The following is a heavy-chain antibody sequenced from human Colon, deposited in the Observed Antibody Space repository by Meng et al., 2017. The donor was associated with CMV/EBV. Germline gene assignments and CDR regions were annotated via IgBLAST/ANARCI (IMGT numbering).Heavy chain of an antibody. Sequence: GESLKISCKGSGYSFTSYWIGWVRQMPGKGLEWMGIIYPGDSDTRYSPSFQGQVTISADNSITTAYLQWSRLKASDTAMYYCARAAYYDILTGYYSDDFYGMDVWGQGTTVTVSS. D-gene: IGHD3-9*01. CDR3: ARAAYYDILTGYYSDDFYGMDV. CDR1: GYSFTSYW. J-gene: IGHJ6*02. CDR2: IYPGDSDT. V-gene: IGHV5-51*01.